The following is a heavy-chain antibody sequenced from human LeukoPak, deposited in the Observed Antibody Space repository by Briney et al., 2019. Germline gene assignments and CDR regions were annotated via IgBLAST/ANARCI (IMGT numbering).Heavy chain of an antibody. CDR3: ARQYLTGYYYYMDV. CDR2: IYYSGST. J-gene: IGHJ6*03. CDR1: GGSISSYY. D-gene: IGHD3-9*01. Sequence: PSETLSLTCTVSGGSISSYYWSWIRQPPGKGLEWIGYIYYSGSTNYNPSLKSRVTISVGTSKNQFSLKLSSVTAAHTAVYYCARQYLTGYYYYMDVWGKGTTVTVSS. V-gene: IGHV4-59*01.